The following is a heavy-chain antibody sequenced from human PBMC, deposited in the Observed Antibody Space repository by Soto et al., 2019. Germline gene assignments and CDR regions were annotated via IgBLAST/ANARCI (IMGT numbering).Heavy chain of an antibody. CDR2: IYYSGST. V-gene: IGHV4-39*01. J-gene: IGHJ4*02. CDR3: ARLISGYSNFDY. D-gene: IGHD5-18*01. Sequence: SETLSLTCTVSGGSISSSSYYWGWIRQPPGKGLEWIGSIYYSGSTYYNPSLKSRVTISVDTSKNQFSLKLSSVTAADTAVYYCARLISGYSNFDYWGQGTLVTVSS. CDR1: GGSISSSSYY.